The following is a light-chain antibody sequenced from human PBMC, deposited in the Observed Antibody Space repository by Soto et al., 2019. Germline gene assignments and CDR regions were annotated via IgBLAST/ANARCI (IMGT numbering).Light chain of an antibody. V-gene: IGKV1-5*03. CDR3: QQYNPYSWT. CDR2: KAS. Sequence: IKMKQSPSTLSATVGDRVTISCRASQNINSWLAWYQQKPGKAPHLLIYKASNLQSGVPSRFSGSGSGTEFTLTISSLQPDDFATYYCQQYNPYSWTFGQGTKVDI. J-gene: IGKJ1*01. CDR1: QNINSW.